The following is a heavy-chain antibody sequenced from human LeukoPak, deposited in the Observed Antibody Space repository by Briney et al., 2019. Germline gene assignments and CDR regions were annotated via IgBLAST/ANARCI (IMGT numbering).Heavy chain of an antibody. CDR2: IYYSGST. J-gene: IGHJ5*02. D-gene: IGHD4/OR15-4a*01. CDR1: GGSISSYY. CDR3: ARSLKLGWFDP. V-gene: IGHV4-59*01. Sequence: PSETLSLTCTVSGGSISSYYWSWIRQPPGKGLEWIGYIYYSGSTNYNPSLKSRVTISVDTSKNQFSLKLSSVTAADTAVYYCARSLKLGWFDPWGQGPLVTVSS.